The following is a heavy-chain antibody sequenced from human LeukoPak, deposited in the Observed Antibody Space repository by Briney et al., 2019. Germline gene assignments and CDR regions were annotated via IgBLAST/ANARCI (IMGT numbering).Heavy chain of an antibody. Sequence: SGPALVKPTQTLTLTCTFSGFSLSTSGMRVSWVRQPPGKALEWLARIDWDDDKYCSTSLKTRLTISNATSKNQVVLTMTNMDPVDTATYYCARIRPITMVRGPRSDYWGQGTLVTVSS. CDR3: ARIRPITMVRGPRSDY. CDR2: IDWDDDK. D-gene: IGHD3-10*01. CDR1: GFSLSTSGMR. J-gene: IGHJ4*02. V-gene: IGHV2-70*04.